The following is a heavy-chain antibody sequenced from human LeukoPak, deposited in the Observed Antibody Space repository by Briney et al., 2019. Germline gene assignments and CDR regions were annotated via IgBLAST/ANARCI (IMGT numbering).Heavy chain of an antibody. CDR1: GYTFTSYA. J-gene: IGHJ5*02. Sequence: ASVKLSCKASGYTFTSYAMHWVRQAPGQRLEWMGWINAGNGITKYSQKFQGRVTITRDTSASTAYMELSSLRSEDTAVYYCARVGTIFGVTSRYWFDPWGQGTLVTVSS. CDR3: ARVGTIFGVTSRYWFDP. V-gene: IGHV1-3*01. CDR2: INAGNGIT. D-gene: IGHD3-3*01.